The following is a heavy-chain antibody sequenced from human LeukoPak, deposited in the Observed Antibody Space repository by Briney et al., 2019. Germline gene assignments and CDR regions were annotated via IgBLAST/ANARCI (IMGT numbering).Heavy chain of an antibody. Sequence: ASVKVSCKASGYTFTSYYMHWVRQAPGQGLEWMGWINPNSGGTNYAQKFQGRVTMTRDTSISTAYMELSRLRSDDTAVYYCARSQEYYYYYMDVWGKGTTVTVSS. CDR1: GYTFTSYY. CDR3: ARSQEYYYYYMDV. J-gene: IGHJ6*03. CDR2: INPNSGGT. V-gene: IGHV1-2*02.